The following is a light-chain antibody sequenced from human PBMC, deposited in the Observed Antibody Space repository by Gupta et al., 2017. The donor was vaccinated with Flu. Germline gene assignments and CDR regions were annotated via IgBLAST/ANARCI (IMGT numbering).Light chain of an antibody. Sequence: PSSLSASVGDRVTITCRASQSISSYLNWYQQKPGKAPKLLIYAASSLQSGVPSRFSGSGSGTDFTLTISSLQPEDFATYYCQQSYSTRFTFGPGTKVDIK. V-gene: IGKV1-39*01. J-gene: IGKJ3*01. CDR3: QQSYSTRFT. CDR2: AAS. CDR1: QSISSY.